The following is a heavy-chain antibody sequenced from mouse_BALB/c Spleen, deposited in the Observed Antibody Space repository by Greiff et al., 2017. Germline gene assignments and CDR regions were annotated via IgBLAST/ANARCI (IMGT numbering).Heavy chain of an antibody. CDR3: ARYLTDAMDY. CDR2: IDPSDSET. V-gene: IGHV1S126*01. J-gene: IGHJ4*01. D-gene: IGHD4-1*01. CDR1: GYSFTSYW. Sequence: QVQLKESGPQLVRPGASVKISCKASGYSFTSYWMHWVKQRPGQGLEWIGMIDPSDSETRLNQKFKDKATLTVDKSSSTAYMQLSSPTSEDSAVYYCARYLTDAMDYWGQGTSVTVSS.